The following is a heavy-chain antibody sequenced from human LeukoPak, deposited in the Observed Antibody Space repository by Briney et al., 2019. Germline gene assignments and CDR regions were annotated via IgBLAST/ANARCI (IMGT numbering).Heavy chain of an antibody. Sequence: PGRSLRLSCAASGFNVNINYMSWVRQAPGKGLEWVSVIYSGGSTYYADFVKGRFTISRDISKNTLYLQMNSLRVDDTAVYYCARGYGHYDAFDIWGQGTMVSVS. CDR2: IYSGGST. V-gene: IGHV3-53*01. CDR1: GFNVNINY. CDR3: ARGYGHYDAFDI. J-gene: IGHJ3*02. D-gene: IGHD4-17*01.